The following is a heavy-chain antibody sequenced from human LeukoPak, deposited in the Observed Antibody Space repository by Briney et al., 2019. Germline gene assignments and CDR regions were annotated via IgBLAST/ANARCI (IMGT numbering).Heavy chain of an antibody. CDR2: IIPIFGTA. Sequence: SVKVSCKASGGTFSSYAISWVRQAPGQGLEWMGGIIPIFGTANYAQKFQGRVTITADESTSTAYMELSSLRSEDTAVYYCARDTSSGYCSSTSCAFQHWGQGTLVTVSS. D-gene: IGHD2-2*01. CDR1: GGTFSSYA. CDR3: ARDTSSGYCSSTSCAFQH. J-gene: IGHJ1*01. V-gene: IGHV1-69*13.